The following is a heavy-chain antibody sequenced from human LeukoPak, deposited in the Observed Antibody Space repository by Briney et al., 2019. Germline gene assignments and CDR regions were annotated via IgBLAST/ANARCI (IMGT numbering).Heavy chain of an antibody. Sequence: SETLSLTCTVSGGSISSYYWSWIRQPPGKGLEWIGYIYYSGSTSYNPSLKSRVTISVDTSKNQFSLKLSSVTAADTAVYYCARHRRSGPGDYWGQGTLVTVSS. J-gene: IGHJ4*02. D-gene: IGHD2-15*01. CDR3: ARHRRSGPGDY. V-gene: IGHV4-59*08. CDR2: IYYSGST. CDR1: GGSISSYY.